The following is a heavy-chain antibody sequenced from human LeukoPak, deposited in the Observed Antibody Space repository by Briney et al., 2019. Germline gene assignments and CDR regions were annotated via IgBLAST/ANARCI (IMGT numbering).Heavy chain of an antibody. CDR2: INDRGTI. CDR3: ARFLGKQQLAVSGHYYYMDV. J-gene: IGHJ6*03. V-gene: IGHV4-4*02. D-gene: IGHD6-13*01. CDR1: GGSISSSAW. Sequence: SETLSLTCAVSGGSISSSAWWTWVRQSPKGLEWIGEINDRGTINYNPSLQRRVSISVDTSKNQFSLKLSSVTAADTAVYYCARFLGKQQLAVSGHYYYMDVWGKGTTVTVSS.